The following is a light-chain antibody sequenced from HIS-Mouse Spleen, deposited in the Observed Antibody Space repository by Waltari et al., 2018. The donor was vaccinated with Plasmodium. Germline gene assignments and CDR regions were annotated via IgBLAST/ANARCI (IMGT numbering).Light chain of an antibody. Sequence: AIQLTQSPSSLSASVGDRVTLTCRASQGISSALAWYQQKPGKAPKLLIYDASSLESGVPSRFSGSGSGTDFTLTISCLQSEDFATYYCQQYYSYPFTFGPGTKVDIK. CDR1: QGISSA. CDR2: DAS. CDR3: QQYYSYPFT. V-gene: IGKV1-13*02. J-gene: IGKJ3*01.